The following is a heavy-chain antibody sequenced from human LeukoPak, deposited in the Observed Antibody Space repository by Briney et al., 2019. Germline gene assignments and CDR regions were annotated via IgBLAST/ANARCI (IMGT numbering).Heavy chain of an antibody. CDR3: AKGGNGSRGSQIDY. J-gene: IGHJ4*02. CDR1: GFTFDDYA. CDR2: ISWNSGSI. V-gene: IGHV3-9*01. D-gene: IGHD2-2*01. Sequence: PGGSLRLSCATSGFTFDDYAMHWVRQAPGKGLEWVSGISWNSGSIGYADSVKGRFTISRDNAKNSLYLQMNSLRAEDTALYYCAKGGNGSRGSQIDYWGQGTLVTVSS.